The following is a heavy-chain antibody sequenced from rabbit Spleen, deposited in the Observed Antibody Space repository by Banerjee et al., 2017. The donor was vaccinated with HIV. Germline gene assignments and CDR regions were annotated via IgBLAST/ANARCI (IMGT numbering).Heavy chain of an antibody. Sequence: QSLEESGGGLVQPEGSLTLTCKASGFSFSSSDYICWVRQAPGKGLEWISCIAGSSSGFTYSATWAKGRFSISKTSSTTVTLQMTSLTVADTATYFCARDTCTSFSSYGMDLWGQGTLVTVS. CDR1: GFSFSSSDY. CDR2: IAGSSSGFT. V-gene: IGHV1S40*01. CDR3: ARDTCTSFSSYGMDL. D-gene: IGHD7-1*01. J-gene: IGHJ6*01.